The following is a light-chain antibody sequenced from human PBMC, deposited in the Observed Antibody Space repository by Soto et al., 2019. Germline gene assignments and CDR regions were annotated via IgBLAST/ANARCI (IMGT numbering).Light chain of an antibody. Sequence: EIVVTQSPGTLSLSLGERATLSCRASQSVTSSYFAWYQQKPGQAPRLLIYGTSNRDTGIPDRFSGSGSGTDFSLTISRLEPEDSAVYYCQYYGSTPPDTFGQGTKVEI. J-gene: IGKJ2*01. CDR3: QYYGSTPPDT. V-gene: IGKV3-20*01. CDR2: GTS. CDR1: QSVTSSY.